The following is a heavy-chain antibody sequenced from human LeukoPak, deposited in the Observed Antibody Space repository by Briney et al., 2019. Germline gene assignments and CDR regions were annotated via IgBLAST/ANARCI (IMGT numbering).Heavy chain of an antibody. J-gene: IGHJ4*02. Sequence: SETLSLTCAVYGGSFSGYYWSWIRQPPGKGLEWIGEINHNGITNYNPSLKSRVTISVDTSKNQFSMKLSSVTAADTAVYYCARRPPSAVNRSFFEYWGQGTLVTVSS. CDR1: GGSFSGYY. CDR2: INHNGIT. V-gene: IGHV4-34*01. D-gene: IGHD4-17*01. CDR3: ARRPPSAVNRSFFEY.